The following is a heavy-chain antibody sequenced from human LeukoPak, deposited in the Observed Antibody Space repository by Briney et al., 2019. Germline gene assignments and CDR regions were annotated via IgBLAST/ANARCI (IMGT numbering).Heavy chain of an antibody. CDR3: ATSFGPVIAAAGTGAD. D-gene: IGHD6-13*01. J-gene: IGHJ4*02. V-gene: IGHV3-23*01. CDR2: ISNSDNST. Sequence: GGSLRLSCAASGFSFSIHDMTWVRQAPGKGLEWVSTISNSDNSTYYADSVKGRFTFSRDNSKNTLYLQMNSLRAEDTAIYYCATSFGPVIAAAGTGADWGQGTLVTVSS. CDR1: GFSFSIHD.